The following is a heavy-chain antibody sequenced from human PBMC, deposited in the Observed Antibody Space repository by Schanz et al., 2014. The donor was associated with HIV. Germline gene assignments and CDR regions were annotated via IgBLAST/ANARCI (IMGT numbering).Heavy chain of an antibody. CDR2: MNPNSGNT. V-gene: IGHV1-8*01. CDR1: ANTFPDLD. Sequence: QVQLVQSGAEVKKPGASVTVSCKTSANTFPDLDVNWVRQATGQGLEWMGWMNPNSGNTGYAQKFQGRVTMTRNTSISTAYMELSSLRSEDTAVYYCAREVDIVVVPAAIVGWFDPWGQGTLVTVSS. CDR3: AREVDIVVVPAAIVGWFDP. D-gene: IGHD2-2*03. J-gene: IGHJ5*02.